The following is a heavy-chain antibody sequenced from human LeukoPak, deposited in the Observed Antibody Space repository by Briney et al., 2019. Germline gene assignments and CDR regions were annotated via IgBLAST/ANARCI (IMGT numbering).Heavy chain of an antibody. CDR3: ASSTTVTLDD. CDR1: GYPISSGYY. D-gene: IGHD4-17*01. Sequence: SETLSLTCTVSGYPISSGYYWGWIRQPPGKGLEWIGSIYHSGSTYYNPSLKSRVTISVDTSKNQFSLKLSSVTAADTAVYYCASSTTVTLDDWGQGTLVTVSS. V-gene: IGHV4-38-2*02. J-gene: IGHJ4*02. CDR2: IYHSGST.